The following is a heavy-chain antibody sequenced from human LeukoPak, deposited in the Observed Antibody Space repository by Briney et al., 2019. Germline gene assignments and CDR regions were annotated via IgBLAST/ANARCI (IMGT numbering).Heavy chain of an antibody. CDR1: GFTFDDYG. V-gene: IGHV3-23*01. CDR2: ISGSGGST. Sequence: GGSLRLSCAASGFTFDDYGMSWVRQAPGKGLEWVSAISGSGGSTYYADSVKGRFTISRDNSKNTLYLQMNSLRAEDTAVYYCAKVVIGSGSYYFTPPYFDYWGQGTLVTVSS. CDR3: AKVVIGSGSYYFTPPYFDY. D-gene: IGHD3-10*01. J-gene: IGHJ4*02.